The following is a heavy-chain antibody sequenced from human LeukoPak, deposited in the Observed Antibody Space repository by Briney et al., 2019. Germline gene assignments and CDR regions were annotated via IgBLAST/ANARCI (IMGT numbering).Heavy chain of an antibody. D-gene: IGHD4-17*01. CDR2: IYSSGST. Sequence: SETLSFTCTVSGGSISGYYWSWIRQPPRKGLEWIGYIYSSGSTKYDPSLESRVTISLDTSKNQVSLNLSSVTAADTAIYFCARGHYDLAPWGQGILVTVSS. V-gene: IGHV4-59*01. CDR1: GGSISGYY. J-gene: IGHJ5*02. CDR3: ARGHYDLAP.